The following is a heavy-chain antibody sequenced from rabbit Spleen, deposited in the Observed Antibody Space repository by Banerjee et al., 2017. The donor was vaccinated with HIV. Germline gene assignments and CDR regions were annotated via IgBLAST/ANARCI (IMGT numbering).Heavy chain of an antibody. V-gene: IGHV1S45*01. D-gene: IGHD6-1*01. CDR2: IYAGSSGST. CDR3: ARDYSYGGWPYTKVDL. CDR1: GFSFSSSYW. Sequence: QEQLEESGGDLVKPGASLTLTCTASGFSFSSSYWMSWVRQAPGKGPEWIACIYAGSSGSTYYASWAKGRFTISKTSSTTVTLQMTSLTAADTATYFCARDYSYGGWPYTKVDLWGQGTLVTV. J-gene: IGHJ4*01.